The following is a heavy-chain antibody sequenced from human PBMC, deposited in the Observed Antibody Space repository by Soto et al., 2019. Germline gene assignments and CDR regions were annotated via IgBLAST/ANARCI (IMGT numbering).Heavy chain of an antibody. CDR2: ISSSSSVI. CDR3: ARDLSWGSNWYYYMDV. CDR1: GFILSDCA. V-gene: IGHV3-48*01. J-gene: IGHJ6*03. Sequence: EVQLVESGGGLVQPGGSLRLSCATSGFILSDCAMNWVRQAPGKGLEWVSYISSSSSVIDYADSVKGRFTVSRDNARNSLYLQMNSLRAEDTAVYYCARDLSWGSNWYYYMDVWGKGTRVTVSS. D-gene: IGHD7-27*01.